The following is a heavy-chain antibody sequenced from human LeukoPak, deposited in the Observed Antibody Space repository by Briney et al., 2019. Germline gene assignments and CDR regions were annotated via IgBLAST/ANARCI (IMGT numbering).Heavy chain of an antibody. CDR1: GGTFSSYA. CDR3: ARARYDFWSGRHQSGYQD. D-gene: IGHD3-3*01. CDR2: IIPIFGTA. Sequence: SVKVSCKASGGTFSSYAISWVRQAPGQGLEWMGGIIPIFGTANYAQTFQGRVTITTDESTSTAYMELSSLRSEDTAVYYCARARYDFWSGRHQSGYQDWGQGTLVTVSS. J-gene: IGHJ4*02. V-gene: IGHV1-69*05.